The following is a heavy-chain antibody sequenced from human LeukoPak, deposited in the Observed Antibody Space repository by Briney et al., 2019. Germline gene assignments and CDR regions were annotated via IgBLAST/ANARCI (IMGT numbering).Heavy chain of an antibody. Sequence: PGGSLRLSCAASGFIFSSYWMSWVRQAPGKGLEWVANIKQDGSEKYFVDSVKGRFTISRDNAKNSLYLQMNSLRAEDTAVYYCARDRGYFDNWGQGTLVTVSS. CDR3: ARDRGYFDN. J-gene: IGHJ4*02. CDR1: GFIFSSYW. V-gene: IGHV3-7*01. CDR2: IKQDGSEK.